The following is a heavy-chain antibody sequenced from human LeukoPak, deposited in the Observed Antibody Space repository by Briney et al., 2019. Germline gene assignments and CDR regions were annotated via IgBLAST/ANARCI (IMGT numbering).Heavy chain of an antibody. CDR2: IIPIFGTA. Sequence: SVKVSCKASGGTFSSYAISWVRQAPGQGLEWMGGIIPIFGTANYAQKFQGRVTITTDESTSTAYMELSSLRSEDTAVYYCARGASIVGAPYYFDYWGQGTLATVSS. J-gene: IGHJ4*02. D-gene: IGHD1-26*01. CDR3: ARGASIVGAPYYFDY. CDR1: GGTFSSYA. V-gene: IGHV1-69*05.